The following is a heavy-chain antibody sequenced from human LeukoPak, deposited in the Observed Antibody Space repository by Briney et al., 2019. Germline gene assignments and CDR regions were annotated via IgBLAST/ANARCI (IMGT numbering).Heavy chain of an antibody. V-gene: IGHV4-39*07. Sequence: PSETLSLTCTVSGGSISSSSYYWGWIRQPPGKGLEWIGSIYYSGSTYYNPSLKSRVTISVDTSKNQFSLKLSSVTAADTAVYYCARVGITGTTEWFDPWGQGTLVTVSS. D-gene: IGHD1-7*01. CDR1: GGSISSSSYY. CDR2: IYYSGST. J-gene: IGHJ5*02. CDR3: ARVGITGTTEWFDP.